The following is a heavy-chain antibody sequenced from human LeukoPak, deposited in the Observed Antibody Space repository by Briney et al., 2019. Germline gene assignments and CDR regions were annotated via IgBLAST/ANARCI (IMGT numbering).Heavy chain of an antibody. V-gene: IGHV3-48*01. D-gene: IGHD2-21*01. CDR3: ARNSLYCVGDCYEVFDS. CDR2: ISSSGNVI. CDR1: GFAFSSHS. J-gene: IGHJ4*02. Sequence: PGGSLRLSCAGAGFAFSSHSMNWVRQAPGKGLEWVSYISSSGNVIYYADSVRGRFTVSRDIAKNSLFLQMNNLRAEDTAVYYCARNSLYCVGDCYEVFDSWGRGSLVTVSS.